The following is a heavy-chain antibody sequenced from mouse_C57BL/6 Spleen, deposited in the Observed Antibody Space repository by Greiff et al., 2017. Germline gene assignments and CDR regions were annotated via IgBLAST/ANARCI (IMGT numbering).Heavy chain of an antibody. CDR2: INPNNGGT. CDR1: GYTFTDYY. V-gene: IGHV1-26*01. Sequence: DVQLQQSGPELVKPGASVKISCKASGYTFTDYYMNWVKQSHGKSLEWIGDINPNNGGTSYNQKFKGKATLTVDKSSSTAYMELRSLTSEDSAVYYCARGDYDYDGEFAYWGQGTLVTVSA. CDR3: ARGDYDYDGEFAY. D-gene: IGHD2-4*01. J-gene: IGHJ3*01.